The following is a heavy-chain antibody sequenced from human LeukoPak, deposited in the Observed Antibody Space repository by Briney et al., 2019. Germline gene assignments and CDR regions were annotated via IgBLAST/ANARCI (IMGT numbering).Heavy chain of an antibody. D-gene: IGHD5-18*01. Sequence: ASVKVSCKASGYTFTGYYMHWVRQAPGQGLEWMGWINPNSGGTNYAQKFQDRVTMTRDTSISTAYMELSRLRSDDTAVYYCATAGGYSYGRADYYYCCYMDVWGKGTTVTVSS. V-gene: IGHV1-2*02. CDR1: GYTFTGYY. J-gene: IGHJ6*03. CDR3: ATAGGYSYGRADYYYCCYMDV. CDR2: INPNSGGT.